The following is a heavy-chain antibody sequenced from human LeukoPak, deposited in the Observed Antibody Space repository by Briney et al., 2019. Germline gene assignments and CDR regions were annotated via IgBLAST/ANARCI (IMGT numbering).Heavy chain of an antibody. D-gene: IGHD5-12*01. CDR2: IYYSGST. CDR1: GGSISSSSYY. Sequence: SETLSLTCTVSGGSISSSSYYWGWLRQPPGTGLEWIGSIYYSGSTYYNPSLKSRVTISVDTSKNQFSLKLSSVTAADTAVYYCARLYSGYDYRWFDPWGQGTLVTVSS. CDR3: ARLYSGYDYRWFDP. V-gene: IGHV4-39*01. J-gene: IGHJ5*02.